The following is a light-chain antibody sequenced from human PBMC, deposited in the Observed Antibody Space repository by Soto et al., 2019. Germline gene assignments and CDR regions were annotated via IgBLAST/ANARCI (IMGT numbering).Light chain of an antibody. CDR2: DAS. CDR1: QDISNY. Sequence: DIQMTQSPSSLSASVGDRVTITCQESQDISNYLNWYQHKPGKAPKLLIYDASYLETGVPSRFSGSGSGTDFTFTISSLQPEDIATYYCQQYDNRPFTFGPGTKVDIK. J-gene: IGKJ3*01. CDR3: QQYDNRPFT. V-gene: IGKV1-33*01.